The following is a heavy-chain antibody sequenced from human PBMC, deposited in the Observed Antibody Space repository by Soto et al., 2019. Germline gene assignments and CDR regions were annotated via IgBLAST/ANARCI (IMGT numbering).Heavy chain of an antibody. CDR1: GASMRNYY. CDR3: VREGDYSDNNGYPLFDY. CDR2: IFGSGET. J-gene: IGHJ4*02. Sequence: QVQLQESGPGLLKPSETLSLTCTVFGASMRNYYWSWIRQPAGKGLEWIGRIFGSGETYYNPSLKSRVFLSIDLSRSQFSLELTSVTAADTAVYFCVREGDYSDNNGYPLFDYWGQGTLVTVSP. V-gene: IGHV4-4*07. D-gene: IGHD3-22*01.